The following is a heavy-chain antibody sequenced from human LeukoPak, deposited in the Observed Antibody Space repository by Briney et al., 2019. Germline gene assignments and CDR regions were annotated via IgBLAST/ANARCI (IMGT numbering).Heavy chain of an antibody. V-gene: IGHV3-21*01. CDR1: GFTFSSYS. CDR2: ISSSSSYI. J-gene: IGHJ4*02. D-gene: IGHD6-19*01. CDR3: ARGSSGWYGLYYFDY. Sequence: PGGSLRLSCAASGFTFSSYSMNWVRQAPGKGLEWVSSISSSSSYIYYADSVKGRFTISRDNAKNSLYLQMNSLRAEDTAVYYCARGSSGWYGLYYFDYWGQGTLVTVSS.